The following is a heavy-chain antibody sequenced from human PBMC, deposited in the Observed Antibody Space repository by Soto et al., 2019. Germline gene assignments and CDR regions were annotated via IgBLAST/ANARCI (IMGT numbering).Heavy chain of an antibody. CDR1: GYSLSGSS. Sequence: EVQLVESGGGLVQPGGSLKLSCVAAGYSLSGSSIHWVRQASGKGLEWLGRIRAKANNYATSYAASVNGRFTIFRDVSKNTAYLQMNSLKIEDTAVYYCTTKDYWGRGSLVTVSS. CDR3: TTKDY. V-gene: IGHV3-73*02. CDR2: IRAKANNYAT. J-gene: IGHJ4*02.